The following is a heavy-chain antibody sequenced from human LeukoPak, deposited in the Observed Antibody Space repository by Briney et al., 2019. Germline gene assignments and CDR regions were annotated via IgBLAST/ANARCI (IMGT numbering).Heavy chain of an antibody. V-gene: IGHV4-39*07. CDR2: IYDSGST. CDR3: ARGPKGIAVAGRIRGTRNWFDP. CDR1: GGSIRSSYYY. Sequence: KPSETLSLTCTVSGGSIRSSYYYWGWIRQPPGKGLEWIGSIYDSGSTYYNPSLKSRVTISVDTSKNQFSLKLSSVTAADTAVYYCARGPKGIAVAGRIRGTRNWFDPWGQGTLVTVSS. J-gene: IGHJ5*02. D-gene: IGHD6-19*01.